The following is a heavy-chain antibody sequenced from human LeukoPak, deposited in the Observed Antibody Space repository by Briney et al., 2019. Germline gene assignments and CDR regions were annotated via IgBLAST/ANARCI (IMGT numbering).Heavy chain of an antibody. D-gene: IGHD1-26*01. CDR1: GVSVSSNTAA. CDR3: ARVLDVGPTYFDY. CDR2: TYYRSKWYD. Sequence: SQTLSLTCAISGVSVSSNTAAWNWISQAPSRGLEWLGRTYYRSKWYDDYAVSVKSRITINPDTSKNQFSLQLNSVTPEGTAVYYCARVLDVGPTYFDYWGQGTLVTVSS. J-gene: IGHJ4*02. V-gene: IGHV6-1*01.